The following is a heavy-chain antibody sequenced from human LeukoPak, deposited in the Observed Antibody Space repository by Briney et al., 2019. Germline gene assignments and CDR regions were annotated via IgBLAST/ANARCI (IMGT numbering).Heavy chain of an antibody. Sequence: GGSLRLSCAASGFTFGSYAMSWVRQAPGKGLEWVSTISGSAGGTYFADSVRGRFTISRDNSKNTLNLQVNSLRVEDTAVYYCAKERRDNYYGSGNYFGGFDYWGLGTLVTVSS. CDR2: ISGSAGGT. CDR3: AKERRDNYYGSGNYFGGFDY. J-gene: IGHJ4*02. D-gene: IGHD3-10*01. V-gene: IGHV3-23*01. CDR1: GFTFGSYA.